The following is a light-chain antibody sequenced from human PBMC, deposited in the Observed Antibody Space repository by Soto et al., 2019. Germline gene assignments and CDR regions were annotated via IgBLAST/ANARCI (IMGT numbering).Light chain of an antibody. CDR2: EVN. Sequence: QSALTQPASLSGSPGQSITMSCTGTSSDIGAYDYVSWFQQHPGKAPKLMISEVNNRPSGVSNRFSGSKSGNTDYLTISGIQVEDEAEYFCVSFTTASPHVFAKGTKVTVL. CDR3: VSFTTASPHV. V-gene: IGLV2-14*01. J-gene: IGLJ1*01. CDR1: SSDIGAYDY.